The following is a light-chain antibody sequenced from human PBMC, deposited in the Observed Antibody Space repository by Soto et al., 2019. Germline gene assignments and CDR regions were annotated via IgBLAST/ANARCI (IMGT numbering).Light chain of an antibody. CDR2: GAS. Sequence: EIVLTQSPGTLSLSPGERATLSCRASQSVSSSYLAWYQQKPGQAPRLLIYGASRTATGIPDRFSGSGSGTDFTLTISILEPEDFAVYYCQQYGSSLYTFGQGTKLEIK. J-gene: IGKJ2*01. CDR1: QSVSSSY. CDR3: QQYGSSLYT. V-gene: IGKV3-20*01.